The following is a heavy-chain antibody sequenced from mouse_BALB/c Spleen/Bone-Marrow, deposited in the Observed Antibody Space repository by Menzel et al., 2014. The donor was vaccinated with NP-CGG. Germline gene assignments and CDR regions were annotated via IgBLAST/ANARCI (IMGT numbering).Heavy chain of an antibody. V-gene: IGHV5-6-3*01. CDR1: GFTFSSYG. D-gene: IGHD2-1*01. Sequence: EVKLVESGGGLVQPGGSLKLSCAASGFTFSSYGMSWVRQTPDKRLELVATINSNGGSTYYPDSVKGRFTISRDNARNTLYLQMSSLKSEDTAMYYCAIPYGNWYFDVWGAGTTVTVSS. CDR3: AIPYGNWYFDV. J-gene: IGHJ1*01. CDR2: INSNGGST.